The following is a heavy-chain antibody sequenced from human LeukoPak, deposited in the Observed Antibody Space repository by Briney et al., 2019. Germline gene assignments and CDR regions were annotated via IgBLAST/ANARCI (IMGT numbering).Heavy chain of an antibody. Sequence: GGSLRLSCAASGFTFSSFAMTWVRQAPGKGLEWVSVIYTGGTTYYANSVKGRFTISRDTSKNTLFLQMNSLRAEDTAVYYCARETRYCSSTSCQLDYWGQGTLVTVSS. J-gene: IGHJ4*02. CDR1: GFTFSSFA. CDR2: IYTGGTT. CDR3: ARETRYCSSTSCQLDY. D-gene: IGHD2-2*01. V-gene: IGHV3-66*01.